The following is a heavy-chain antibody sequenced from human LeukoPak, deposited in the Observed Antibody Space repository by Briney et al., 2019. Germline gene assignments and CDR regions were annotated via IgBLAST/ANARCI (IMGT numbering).Heavy chain of an antibody. Sequence: GRSLRLSCAASGFTFSSYGMHWVRQAPGKGLEWVAVISYDGSNKYYADSVKGRFTIPRDNSKNTLYLQMNSLRAEDTAVYYCAKVHITMVRGVMEGAFDIWGQGTMVTISS. CDR3: AKVHITMVRGVMEGAFDI. CDR2: ISYDGSNK. CDR1: GFTFSSYG. V-gene: IGHV3-30*18. D-gene: IGHD3-10*01. J-gene: IGHJ3*02.